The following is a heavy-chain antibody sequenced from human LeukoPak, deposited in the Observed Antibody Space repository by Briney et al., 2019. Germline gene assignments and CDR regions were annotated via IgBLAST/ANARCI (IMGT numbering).Heavy chain of an antibody. Sequence: PGGSLRLSCAASGFTFSSYSMNWVRQAPGKGREWVSYISSSSSTIYYADSVKGRFTISRDNANNSLYLQTNSLRAEDTAVYYCAKEIRGSYSNRWGQGTLVTVSS. CDR2: ISSSSSTI. V-gene: IGHV3-48*01. CDR1: GFTFSSYS. CDR3: AKEIRGSYSNR. J-gene: IGHJ4*02. D-gene: IGHD1-26*01.